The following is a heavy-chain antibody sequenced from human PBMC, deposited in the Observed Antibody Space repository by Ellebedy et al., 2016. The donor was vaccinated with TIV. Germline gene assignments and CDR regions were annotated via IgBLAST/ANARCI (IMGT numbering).Heavy chain of an antibody. CDR3: ARGGYISSWLDSDYYYGMDV. J-gene: IGHJ6*02. D-gene: IGHD6-13*01. CDR1: GYTFTSYY. V-gene: IGHV1-46*01. CDR2: INPSGGST. Sequence: AASVKVSCKASGYTFTSYYMHWVRQAPGQGLEWMGIINPSGGSTSYAQKFQGRVTMTRDTSTSTVYMELSSLRSEDTAVYYCARGGYISSWLDSDYYYGMDVWGQGTTVTVSS.